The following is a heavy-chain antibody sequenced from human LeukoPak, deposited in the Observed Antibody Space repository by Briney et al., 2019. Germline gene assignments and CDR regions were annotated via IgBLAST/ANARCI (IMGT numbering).Heavy chain of an antibody. D-gene: IGHD3-22*01. CDR2: ISLDGATT. Sequence: GGSLRLSCAASGFTFSSYAMSWVRQAPGKGLEWVSGISLDGATTYYAGSVEGRFTISRDNSKNTLYLQMNSLRAEDTAVYYCAKVRYYYDSAAPGYFDYWGQGTLVTVSS. J-gene: IGHJ4*02. CDR1: GFTFSSYA. CDR3: AKVRYYYDSAAPGYFDY. V-gene: IGHV3-23*01.